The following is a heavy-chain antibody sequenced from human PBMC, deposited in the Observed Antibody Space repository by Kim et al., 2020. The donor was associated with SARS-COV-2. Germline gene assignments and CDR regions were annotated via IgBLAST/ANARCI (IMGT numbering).Heavy chain of an antibody. Sequence: SNADSGKGRFTISRDNTKNTLYLQMNSLRAEETAVYYCAKDTETYLAFDYWGQGTLVTVSS. J-gene: IGHJ4*02. V-gene: IGHV3-23*01. CDR3: AKDTETYLAFDY.